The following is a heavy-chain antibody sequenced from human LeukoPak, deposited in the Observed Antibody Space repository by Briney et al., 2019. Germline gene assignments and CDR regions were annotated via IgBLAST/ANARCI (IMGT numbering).Heavy chain of an antibody. CDR1: GFTFSNYW. CDR3: ARGNLVDDY. CDR2: IKKDGSDK. J-gene: IGHJ4*02. Sequence: PGGSLRLSCEASGFTFSNYWMSWVRQAPGKGLEWVANIKKDGSDKYYVESVKGRFTISRDNAKNSLYLQMNSLRDEDTAVYYCARGNLVDDYWGQGTLVTVSS. V-gene: IGHV3-7*04.